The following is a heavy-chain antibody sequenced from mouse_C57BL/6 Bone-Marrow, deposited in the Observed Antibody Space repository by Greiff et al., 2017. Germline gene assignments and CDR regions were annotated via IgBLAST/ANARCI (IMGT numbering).Heavy chain of an antibody. CDR3: ASGPYYSNPAWFAY. CDR2: INPNNGGT. J-gene: IGHJ3*01. CDR1: GYTFTDYN. V-gene: IGHV1-22*01. D-gene: IGHD2-5*01. Sequence: EVQLQQSGPELVKPGASVKMSCKASGYTFTDYNMHWVKQSHGKSLEWFGYINPNNGGTSYNQKFKGKATLTVNKSSSTAYMELRSLTSEDAAVYYCASGPYYSNPAWFAYWGQGTLVTVSA.